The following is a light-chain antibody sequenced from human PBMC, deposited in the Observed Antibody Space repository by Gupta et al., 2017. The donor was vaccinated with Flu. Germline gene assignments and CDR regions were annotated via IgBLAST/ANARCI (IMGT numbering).Light chain of an antibody. CDR3: QQYENLPS. V-gene: IGKV1-33*01. CDR2: DAT. J-gene: IGKJ4*01. CDR1: LNINYY. Sequence: VGDIVTITCQATLNINYYLNWYQQKPGKAPKLLIYDATKLETVLPSLFSGTGSGTHFTITSSRLQPEDIATYYCQQYENLPSFGGGTKVEIK.